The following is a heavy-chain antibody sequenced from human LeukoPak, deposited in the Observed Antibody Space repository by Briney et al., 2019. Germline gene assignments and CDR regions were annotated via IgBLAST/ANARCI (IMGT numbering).Heavy chain of an antibody. CDR3: ARGWDYDSSGYPSVFDY. Sequence: PGGSLRLSCAASGFTFSSYSMNWVRQAPGKGLEWVSSISSSSSYIYYADSVKGRFTISRDNAKNSLYLQMNSLRAEDTAVYYCARGWDYDSSGYPSVFDYWGQGTLVTASS. V-gene: IGHV3-21*01. D-gene: IGHD3-22*01. CDR1: GFTFSSYS. J-gene: IGHJ4*02. CDR2: ISSSSSYI.